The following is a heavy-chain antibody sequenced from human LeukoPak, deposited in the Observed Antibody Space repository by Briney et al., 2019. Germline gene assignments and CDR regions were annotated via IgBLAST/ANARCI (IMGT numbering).Heavy chain of an antibody. V-gene: IGHV4-4*07. D-gene: IGHD2-21*02. J-gene: IGHJ3*02. CDR1: GDSISSYF. CDR2: IYTSGTT. CDR3: ARIGDDYSFDK. Sequence: SETLSLTCTVSGDSISSYFWSWIRQPAGKGLEWIGHIYTSGTTNYNPPLKSRVTISVDKSKNQFSLKLTSVTAADTAVYYCARIGDDYSFDKWGQGTMVTVSS.